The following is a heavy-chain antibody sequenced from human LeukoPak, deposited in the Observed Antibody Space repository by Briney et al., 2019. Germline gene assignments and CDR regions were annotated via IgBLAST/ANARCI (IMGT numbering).Heavy chain of an antibody. CDR3: AKGLRYNDY. J-gene: IGHJ4*02. D-gene: IGHD2-2*02. V-gene: IGHV3-23*01. CDR2: ISGNGDST. Sequence: PGGSLRLSCAASGFTVSSNYMSWVRQAPGKGLEWVSGISGNGDSTYYADSVKGRFTISRDNSRNTLYLQMNSLRAGDTAVYYCAKGLRYNDYWGQGTVVTVSA. CDR1: GFTVSSNY.